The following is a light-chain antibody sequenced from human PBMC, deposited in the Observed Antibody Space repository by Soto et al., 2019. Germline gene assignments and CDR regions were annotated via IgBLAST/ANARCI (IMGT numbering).Light chain of an antibody. CDR1: QSVSSN. CDR2: DAS. J-gene: IGKJ1*01. Sequence: DIVMTQSPLSLPVTPGEPATLSCRASQSVSSNLAWYQQKPGQAPRLLIYDASNRATGIPARFSGSVSRTDFTLTISSLQPEDFATYYCQQSYSTPRTFGQGTKVDIK. V-gene: IGKV3-11*01. CDR3: QQSYSTPRT.